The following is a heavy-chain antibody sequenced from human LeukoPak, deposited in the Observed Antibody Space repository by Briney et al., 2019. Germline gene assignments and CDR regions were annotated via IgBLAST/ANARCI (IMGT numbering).Heavy chain of an antibody. CDR2: IHSGGTT. Sequence: PGGSLRLSCAVSGFTVSSNYMSWVRQAPGKGLEWVSLIHSGGTTDYADSVKDRFSISRDYSKNTVNLQINSLRAEDTAVYYCARERRCCSGDNCYSGLDYWGQGTQVTVSS. V-gene: IGHV3-53*01. CDR3: ARERRCCSGDNCYSGLDY. J-gene: IGHJ4*02. CDR1: GFTVSSNY. D-gene: IGHD2-15*01.